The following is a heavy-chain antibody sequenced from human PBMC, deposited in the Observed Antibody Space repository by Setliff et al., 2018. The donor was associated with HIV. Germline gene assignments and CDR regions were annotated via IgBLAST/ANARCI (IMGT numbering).Heavy chain of an antibody. V-gene: IGHV1-69*10. CDR3: AKELSYCSGGNCYFDS. Sequence: VASVKVSCKASGYTFSNYDIGWVRQAPGQGLEWMGGIIPIFRIANYAQKFQGRVTITADKSTRTAYMELSSLRSEDTAVYYCAKELSYCSGGNCYFDSWGQGTLVTVSS. D-gene: IGHD2-15*01. CDR2: IIPIFRIA. CDR1: GYTFSNYD. J-gene: IGHJ4*02.